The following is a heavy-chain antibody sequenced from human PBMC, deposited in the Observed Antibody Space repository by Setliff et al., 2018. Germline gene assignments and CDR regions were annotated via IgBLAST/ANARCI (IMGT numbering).Heavy chain of an antibody. J-gene: IGHJ6*02. Sequence: ASVKVSCKASAYPFRTYSITWVRQAPGQGLEWMGLITVYNGNVIYAENFQGRVTMTTDTSTSTAYMELRSLRSDDTAVYYCARAMGSWELLRGYYYYGMDVWGQGTTVTV. V-gene: IGHV1-18*04. CDR2: ITVYNGNV. CDR3: ARAMGSWELLRGYYYYGMDV. CDR1: AYPFRTYS. D-gene: IGHD1-26*01.